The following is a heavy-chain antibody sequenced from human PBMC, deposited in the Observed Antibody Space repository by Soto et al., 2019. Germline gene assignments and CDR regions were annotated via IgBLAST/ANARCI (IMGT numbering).Heavy chain of an antibody. D-gene: IGHD5-12*01. CDR2: IYYNGRT. V-gene: IGHV4-59*01. CDR3: ARGGYRGYDYAFYYYGMDV. CDR1: GASIKTYY. J-gene: IGHJ6*02. Sequence: SSETLSLTCTVSGASIKTYYWSWIRQSPGKGLEWIGYIYYNGRTNYNPSLKSRVTLSVDTSKNQFSLKLTSVTTADTAVYYCARGGYRGYDYAFYYYGMDVWGQGTTVTVSS.